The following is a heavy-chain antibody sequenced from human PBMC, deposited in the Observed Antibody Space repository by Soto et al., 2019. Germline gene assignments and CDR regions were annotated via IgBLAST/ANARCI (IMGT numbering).Heavy chain of an antibody. Sequence: QVQLVQSGAEVKKPGASVKVSCKASGYTFTSYDINWVRQATGQGLAWMGWMNPNSVNTGYAQKFQGRVTMTRNTSKSTAYMELSSLRSEDTAVYYWARTGRGVVWFEPWGQGTLVTVSS. D-gene: IGHD3-10*01. J-gene: IGHJ5*02. CDR3: ARTGRGVVWFEP. CDR2: MNPNSVNT. V-gene: IGHV1-8*01. CDR1: GYTFTSYD.